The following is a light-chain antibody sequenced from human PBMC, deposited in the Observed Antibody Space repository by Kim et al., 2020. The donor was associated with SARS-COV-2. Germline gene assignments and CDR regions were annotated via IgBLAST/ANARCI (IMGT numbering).Light chain of an antibody. V-gene: IGKV1-27*01. J-gene: IGKJ2*01. CDR2: AAS. Sequence: DIQMTQSPSSLSASVGDRVTITCRASQGIGNYLAWYQQKPGKGPDLLIYAASTLQSGVPSRFSGSGSGTDFTLTISSLQPEDVATYYCQKYNSAPHTFGQGTKLEI. CDR3: QKYNSAPHT. CDR1: QGIGNY.